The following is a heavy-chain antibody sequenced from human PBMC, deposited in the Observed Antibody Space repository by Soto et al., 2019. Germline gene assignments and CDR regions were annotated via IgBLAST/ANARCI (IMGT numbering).Heavy chain of an antibody. CDR1: GGTFSSYA. D-gene: IGHD2-15*01. J-gene: IGHJ4*02. CDR2: IIPIFGTA. CDR3: ASKPPSSHGGNWLFDY. V-gene: IGHV1-69*06. Sequence: QVQLVQSGAEVKKPGSSVKVSCKASGGTFSSYAISWVRQAPGHGFEWMGGIIPIFGTANYAQKFQGRVTITADKSTSTAYMELSSLRSEDTAVYYCASKPPSSHGGNWLFDYWGQGTLVTVSS.